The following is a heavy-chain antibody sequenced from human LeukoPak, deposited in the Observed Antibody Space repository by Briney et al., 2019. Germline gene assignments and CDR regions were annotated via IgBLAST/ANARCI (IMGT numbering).Heavy chain of an antibody. CDR1: RYTLTDLS. J-gene: IGHJ4*02. V-gene: IGHV1-24*01. CDR2: VDPDDGET. Sequence: ASVKVSCKVSRYTLTDLSMNWVRQAPGKGLEWMGGVDPDDGETIYAQKFQGRVTMTEDTSTDTAYMELITLRSEDTALYYCARGTLYSGWSYYFDYWGQGSQVTVSS. CDR3: ARGTLYSGWSYYFDY. D-gene: IGHD6-19*01.